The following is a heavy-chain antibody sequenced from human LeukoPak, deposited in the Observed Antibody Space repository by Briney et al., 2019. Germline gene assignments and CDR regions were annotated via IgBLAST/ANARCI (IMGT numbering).Heavy chain of an antibody. J-gene: IGHJ6*03. V-gene: IGHV1-69*05. D-gene: IGHD2-2*01. CDR2: IIPIFGTA. CDR1: GGTFSSYA. CDR3: AVGYCSSTSCYWDYYYMDV. Sequence: SVKVSCKASGGTFSSYAISWVRQAPGQGLEWMGGIIPIFGTANYAQKFQGRVTITTDESTSTAYMELSSLRSEDTAVYYCAVGYCSSTSCYWDYYYMDVWGKGTTVTVSS.